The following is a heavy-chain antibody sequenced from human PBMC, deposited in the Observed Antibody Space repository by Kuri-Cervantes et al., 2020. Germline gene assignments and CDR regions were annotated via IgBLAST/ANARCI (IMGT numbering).Heavy chain of an antibody. V-gene: IGHV3-11*01. CDR2: ISSSGTTT. D-gene: IGHD3-10*01. J-gene: IGHJ4*02. CDR3: ARSAPQDYYGSGSYYLFDY. CDR1: GFTFSDYY. Sequence: GESLKISCAASGFTFSDYYMSWIRQAPGKGLEWVSYISSSGTTTYYADSVKGRFTISRDNAKNSLYLQMNSLRAEDTALYYCARSAPQDYYGSGSYYLFDYWGQGTLVTVSS.